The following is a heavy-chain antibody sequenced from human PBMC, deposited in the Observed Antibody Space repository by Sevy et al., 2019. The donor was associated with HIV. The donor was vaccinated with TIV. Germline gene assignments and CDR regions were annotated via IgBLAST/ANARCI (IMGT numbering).Heavy chain of an antibody. J-gene: IGHJ4*02. CDR3: ARVDYDTVGGYYFDY. V-gene: IGHV3-66*01. CDR2: IYSGGST. Sequence: GGSLRLSCAASGFTVSSNYMSWVRQAPGKGLEWVSVIYSGGSTYYADSVKGRFTISRDNSKNTLYLQMNSLRAEDTAVYYCARVDYDTVGGYYFDYWGPGTLVTVSS. CDR1: GFTVSSNY. D-gene: IGHD3-16*01.